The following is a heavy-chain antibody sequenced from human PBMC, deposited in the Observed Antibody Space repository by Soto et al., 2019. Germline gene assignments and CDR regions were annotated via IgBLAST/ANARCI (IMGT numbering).Heavy chain of an antibody. V-gene: IGHV3-30-3*01. CDR1: GFTFSSYA. D-gene: IGHD6-19*01. J-gene: IGHJ6*02. CDR2: ISYDGSNK. CDR3: ARDSTGYSSGWYYYYYGMDV. Sequence: GGSLRLSCAASGFTFSSYAMHWVRQAPGKGLEWVAVISYDGSNKYYADSAKGRFTISRDNSKNTLYLQMNSLRAEDTAVYYCARDSTGYSSGWYYYYYGMDVWGQGATVTVSS.